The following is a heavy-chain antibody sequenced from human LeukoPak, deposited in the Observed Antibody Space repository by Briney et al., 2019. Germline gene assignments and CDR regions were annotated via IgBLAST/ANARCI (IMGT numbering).Heavy chain of an antibody. CDR3: ARVVGWELRSDYFDY. J-gene: IGHJ4*02. CDR1: GGSISSSSYY. Sequence: SETLSLTCTVSGGSISSSSYYWGWIRKPPGKGLEWIGNIYYSRSAYYNPSLKSRVTISVDTSKNQFSLKLSSVTAADTAVYYCARVVGWELRSDYFDYWGQGTLVTVSS. CDR2: IYYSRSA. D-gene: IGHD1-26*01. V-gene: IGHV4-39*07.